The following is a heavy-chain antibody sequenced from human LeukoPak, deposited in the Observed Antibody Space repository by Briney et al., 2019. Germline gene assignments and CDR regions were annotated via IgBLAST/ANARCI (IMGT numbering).Heavy chain of an antibody. D-gene: IGHD3-10*01. J-gene: IGHJ3*02. V-gene: IGHV4-39*01. CDR2: IFYGGST. Sequence: SETLSLTCTVSGGSIGSSDYYWGWIRQPPGKGLEWIGSIFYGGSTYYNPSLKSRVTIFADTSKNQFSLRLSSVTAADTAVYYCARGWMVAATPPGAFDIWGQGTMVTVSS. CDR3: ARGWMVAATPPGAFDI. CDR1: GGSIGSSDYY.